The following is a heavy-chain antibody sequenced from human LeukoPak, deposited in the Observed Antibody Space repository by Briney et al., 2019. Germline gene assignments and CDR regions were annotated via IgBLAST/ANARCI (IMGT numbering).Heavy chain of an antibody. CDR2: IGAGGTFT. CDR3: ARISGAAAQHFDY. J-gene: IGHJ4*02. D-gene: IGHD6-13*01. CDR1: GFTFSSYA. V-gene: IGHV3-23*01. Sequence: GGSLRLSCTASGFTFSSYAMNWVRQAPGKGLEWVSVIGAGGTFTYYADSVKGRFAISRDNAKNSLYLQMNSLRAEDTAVYYCARISGAAAQHFDYWGQGTLVTVSS.